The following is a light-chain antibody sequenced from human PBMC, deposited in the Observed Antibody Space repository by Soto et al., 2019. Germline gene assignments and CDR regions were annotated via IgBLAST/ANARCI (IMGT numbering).Light chain of an antibody. CDR2: SAN. CDR1: QDISNF. V-gene: IGKV1-17*03. J-gene: IGKJ1*01. Sequence: DIQMTQSPSDMSASVGDRVTITCRASQDISNFLVWFQQRPGKVPKRLMYSANRLESGVPSRFSGSGSGTEFTLTISSLQPEDFATYYCLQHKSYPRTFGQGNKVEIK. CDR3: LQHKSYPRT.